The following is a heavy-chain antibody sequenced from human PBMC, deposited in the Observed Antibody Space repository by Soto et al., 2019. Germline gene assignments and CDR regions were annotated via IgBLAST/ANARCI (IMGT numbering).Heavy chain of an antibody. CDR1: GGSFSGYY. D-gene: IGHD1-26*01. CDR3: ARGRRWELLPTYFDY. CDR2: IKHSGST. V-gene: IGHV4-34*01. J-gene: IGHJ4*02. Sequence: QVQLQQWVAGLLKPSETLSLTCAVYGGSFSGYYWSWIRQPPGKGLEWIGEIKHSGSTNYNPSLKSRVTISVDTSKNQFSLKLSSVTAADTAVYYCARGRRWELLPTYFDYWGQGTLVTVSS.